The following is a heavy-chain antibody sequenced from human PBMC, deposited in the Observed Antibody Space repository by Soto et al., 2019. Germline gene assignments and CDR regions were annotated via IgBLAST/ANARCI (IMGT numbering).Heavy chain of an antibody. CDR1: GFTFSNYG. Sequence: RLSCAASGFTFSNYGMHWVRQAPGKGLEWVAVLSYDGSKKYEDSVKGRFTISRDNSKNTLYLQMNSLRAEDTAVYYCAKAMGGYYYDSSGYSSYYGMDVWGQGTTVTAP. CDR3: AKAMGGYYYDSSGYSSYYGMDV. D-gene: IGHD3-22*01. J-gene: IGHJ6*02. CDR2: LSYDGSKK. V-gene: IGHV3-30*18.